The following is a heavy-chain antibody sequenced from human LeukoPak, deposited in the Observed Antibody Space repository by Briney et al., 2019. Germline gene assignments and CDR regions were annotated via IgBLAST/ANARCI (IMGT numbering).Heavy chain of an antibody. D-gene: IGHD6-19*01. CDR2: ISGSGGST. Sequence: GGSLRLSCAASGFTFSSYAMSWVRQAPGKGLEWVSAISGSGGSTYYADSVKGRFTFSRDNSKNTLYLQMNSLRAEDTAVCYCAKDSTGSGWRYFDYWGQGTLVTVSS. V-gene: IGHV3-23*01. CDR3: AKDSTGSGWRYFDY. CDR1: GFTFSSYA. J-gene: IGHJ4*02.